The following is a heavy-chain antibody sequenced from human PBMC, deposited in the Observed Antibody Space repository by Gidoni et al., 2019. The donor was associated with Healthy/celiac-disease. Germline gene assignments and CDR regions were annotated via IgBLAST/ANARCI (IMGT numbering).Heavy chain of an antibody. D-gene: IGHD3-22*01. CDR1: GFTVSSNY. J-gene: IGHJ3*02. CDR2: IYSGGST. V-gene: IGHV3-66*01. CDR3: AREQDYDSSGYRRWVADAFDI. Sequence: EVQLVESGGGLVQPGGSLRLSCAASGFTVSSNYMSWVRQAPGKGLEWVSVIYSGGSTYYADSVKGRFTISRDNSKNTLYLQMNSLRAEDTAVYYCAREQDYDSSGYRRWVADAFDIWGQGTMVTVSS.